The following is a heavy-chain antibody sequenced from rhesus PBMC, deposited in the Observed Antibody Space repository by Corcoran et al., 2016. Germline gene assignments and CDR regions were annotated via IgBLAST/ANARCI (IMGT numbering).Heavy chain of an antibody. D-gene: IGHD5-24*01. CDR3: AREGPGVGTPYYFDY. J-gene: IGHJ4*01. Sequence: QVQLQESGPGVVKPSETLSLTCAVSGCYLSVYYLRCWIRPPPGTVMEWIGYSYGGSGRTSYNPSLKSRVIISRDTSKNQFSLKLSSVTAADTAMYYCAREGPGVGTPYYFDYWGQGVLVTVSS. CDR1: GCYLSVYYL. CDR2: SYGGSGRT. V-gene: IGHV4S7*01.